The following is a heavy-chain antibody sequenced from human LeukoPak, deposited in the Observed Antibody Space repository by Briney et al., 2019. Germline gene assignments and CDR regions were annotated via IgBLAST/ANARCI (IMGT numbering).Heavy chain of an antibody. D-gene: IGHD3-16*01. CDR3: ARGGRAYLDY. V-gene: IGHV4-59*01. Sequence: SETLSLTCTISGGSISSYYWSWIRQPPGKGLEWIGYIYYTGSTNYSPSLKSRVTISVDTSKYQFSLKLNSVTAADSAVYYCARGGRAYLDYWGQGALVTVSS. J-gene: IGHJ4*02. CDR1: GGSISSYY. CDR2: IYYTGST.